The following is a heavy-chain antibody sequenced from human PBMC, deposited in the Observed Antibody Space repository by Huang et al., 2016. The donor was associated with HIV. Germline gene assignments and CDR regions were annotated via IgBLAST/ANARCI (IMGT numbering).Heavy chain of an antibody. D-gene: IGHD6-19*01. Sequence: QVQLVQSGPEVKKPGASVQVSCQTSGYIFSNYDINWVRQAPGQGLQWMGWLNPNSGKTAYGQNFQGRVTLTRSTSTGAAYMVLNSLTSQDTAVYYCARLTSGWYQDYWGQGTLFTVSS. CDR3: ARLTSGWYQDY. CDR1: GYIFSNYD. J-gene: IGHJ4*02. V-gene: IGHV1-8*01. CDR2: LNPNSGKT.